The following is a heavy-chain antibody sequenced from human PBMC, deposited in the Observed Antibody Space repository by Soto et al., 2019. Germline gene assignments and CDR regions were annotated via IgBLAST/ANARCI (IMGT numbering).Heavy chain of an antibody. J-gene: IGHJ5*02. V-gene: IGHV5-51*01. CDR3: ALAQGDCSGGSCYSPWFDP. CDR2: TYPGDSDT. CDR1: GYSFTSYW. Sequence: GESLKISCKGSGYSFTSYWIGWVRQMPGKGLEWMGITYPGDSDTRYSPSFQGQVTISADKSISTAYLQWSSLKASDTAMYYCALAQGDCSGGSCYSPWFDPWGQGTLVTVSS. D-gene: IGHD2-15*01.